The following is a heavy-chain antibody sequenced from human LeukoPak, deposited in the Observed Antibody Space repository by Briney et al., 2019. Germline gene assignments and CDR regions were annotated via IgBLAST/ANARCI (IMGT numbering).Heavy chain of an antibody. CDR1: GFTVSNSY. CDR2: IYSSGST. D-gene: IGHD3-16*02. Sequence: GGSLRLSCAASGFTVSNSYMSLVRQAPGKGLEWVSVIYSSGSTHYADSVKGRFTISRDNSKNTLYLQMNSLRAEDTAVYYCARDYLWGSYRYYFDYWGQGTLVTVSS. CDR3: ARDYLWGSYRYYFDY. V-gene: IGHV3-66*01. J-gene: IGHJ4*02.